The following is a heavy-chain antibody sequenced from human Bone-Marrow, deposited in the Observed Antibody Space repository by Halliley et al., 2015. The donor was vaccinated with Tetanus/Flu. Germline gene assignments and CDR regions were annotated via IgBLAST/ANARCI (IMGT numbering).Heavy chain of an antibody. CDR2: FYSSGST. J-gene: IGHJ4*02. V-gene: IGHV4-59*01. CDR3: ARSFDGFSYGYGYYFDY. D-gene: IGHD5-18*01. Sequence: FYSSGSTNYNPSLKSRVTISVDTSKNQISLKLSSVTAADTAVYFCARSFDGFSYGYGYYFDYWGQGTPVTVSS.